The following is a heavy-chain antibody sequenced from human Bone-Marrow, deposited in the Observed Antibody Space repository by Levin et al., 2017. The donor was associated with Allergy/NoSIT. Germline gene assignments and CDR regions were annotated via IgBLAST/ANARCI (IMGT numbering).Heavy chain of an antibody. CDR1: GGSISNSNYY. CDR2: IYYSGNT. CDR3: ARYSGYDFWGI. V-gene: IGHV4-39*01. J-gene: IGHJ4*01. D-gene: IGHD5-12*01. Sequence: GSLRLSCTVSGGSISNSNYYWGWIRQPPRTGLEWIGSIYYSGNTHYNPSLKSRVTISVDTSKNQFSLKLSSVTAADTALYYCARYSGYDFWGIWGQGTLVTVSS.